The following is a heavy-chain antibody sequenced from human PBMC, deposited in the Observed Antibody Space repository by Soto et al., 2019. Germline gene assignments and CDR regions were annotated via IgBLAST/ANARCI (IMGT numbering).Heavy chain of an antibody. Sequence: QVQLVQSGAEVKKPGASVKVSCKASGYTFSTYGISWVRQAPGQGLGWMGWISGYNGNTKYAQKLQGRVTMTADTSRSTAYMELRSLGSDDTAVYYCARSPNYYYYMDVWGKGTTVTVSS. V-gene: IGHV1-18*01. J-gene: IGHJ6*03. CDR1: GYTFSTYG. CDR2: ISGYNGNT. CDR3: ARSPNYYYYMDV.